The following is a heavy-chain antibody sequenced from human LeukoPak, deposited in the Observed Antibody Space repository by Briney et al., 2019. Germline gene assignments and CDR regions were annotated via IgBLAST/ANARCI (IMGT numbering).Heavy chain of an antibody. D-gene: IGHD3-3*01. CDR3: AAYYDFWSGYLDAFDI. V-gene: IGHV4-61*08. CDR1: GGSISSGDYY. J-gene: IGHJ3*02. Sequence: SETLSLTCTVSGGSISSGDYYWSWIRQPPGKGLEWIGYIYYSGSTNYNPSLKSRVTISVDTSKNQFSLKLSSVTAADTAVYYCAAYYDFWSGYLDAFDIWGQGTMVTVSS. CDR2: IYYSGST.